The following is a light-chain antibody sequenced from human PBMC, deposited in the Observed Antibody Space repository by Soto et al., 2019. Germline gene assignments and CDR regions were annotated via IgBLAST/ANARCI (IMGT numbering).Light chain of an antibody. Sequence: DIQMTQSPSTLPASVGDRVTITCRASQSISTWLAWYQQKPGKAPKLLIYMASKLETGVPSRFSGSGSGTEWTLTINSLQPDDFATYYCQQYNTYSRTFGQGTQVDIK. V-gene: IGKV1-5*03. CDR1: QSISTW. CDR2: MAS. J-gene: IGKJ1*01. CDR3: QQYNTYSRT.